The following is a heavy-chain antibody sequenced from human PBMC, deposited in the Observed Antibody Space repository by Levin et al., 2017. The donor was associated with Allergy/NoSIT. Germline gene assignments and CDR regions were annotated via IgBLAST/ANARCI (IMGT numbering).Heavy chain of an antibody. CDR3: ARSHDSTGYFN. V-gene: IGHV4-61*01. Sequence: SETLSLTCTVSGDSVSSSSYYWSWIRQPPGKGLEWIGCISYSGTTNYNPSLKSRVTISVDTSENPFSLKLGSVTAADTAVFYCARSHDSTGYFNWGQGTLVTVSS. J-gene: IGHJ4*02. D-gene: IGHD3-22*01. CDR1: GDSVSSSSYY. CDR2: ISYSGTT.